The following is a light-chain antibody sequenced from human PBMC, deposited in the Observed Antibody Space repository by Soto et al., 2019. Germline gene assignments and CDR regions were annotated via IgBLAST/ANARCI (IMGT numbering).Light chain of an antibody. Sequence: DIQMTQSPSSLSASVGDRVSITCRASQSISSFLNCYQQKPGKAPKLLIYTASNLHSGVPSRFSGSESGTDFTLTITSLQPEDFATYYCQQSYSTPITFGQGTRLEIK. CDR3: QQSYSTPIT. CDR1: QSISSF. J-gene: IGKJ5*01. V-gene: IGKV1-39*01. CDR2: TAS.